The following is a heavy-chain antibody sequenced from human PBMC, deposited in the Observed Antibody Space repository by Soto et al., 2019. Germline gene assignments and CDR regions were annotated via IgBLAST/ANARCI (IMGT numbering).Heavy chain of an antibody. Sequence: QVQLQESGPGLVRPSQTLSLTCTVSAGSISTINYYWSWIRQHPEKGLEWIGYISYSGSTFYHSSLKSRVTISLATSKKPFSLTLTSVTAADTAVYYCARSAQWDGFDPWGQGTMVTVSS. J-gene: IGHJ3*01. CDR3: ARSAQWDGFDP. CDR2: ISYSGST. CDR1: AGSISTINYY. D-gene: IGHD2-8*01. V-gene: IGHV4-31*03.